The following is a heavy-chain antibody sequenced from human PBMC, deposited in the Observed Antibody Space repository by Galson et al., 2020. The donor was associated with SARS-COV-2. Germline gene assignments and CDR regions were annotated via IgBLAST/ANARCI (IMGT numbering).Heavy chain of an antibody. Sequence: SQTLSLTCAVFGGSFSGYSWTWIRQPPGKGLEWIGEINLSGRTRYNPSLKSRVSMPVDTSKNQFSLRLSSVTAADTAVYYCARGFDGLYDSSGFFGVGVFFYYGLDVWGQGTTVSVSS. CDR1: GGSFSGYS. CDR3: ARGFDGLYDSSGFFGVGVFFYYGLDV. V-gene: IGHV4-34*01. CDR2: INLSGRT. D-gene: IGHD3-22*01. J-gene: IGHJ6*02.